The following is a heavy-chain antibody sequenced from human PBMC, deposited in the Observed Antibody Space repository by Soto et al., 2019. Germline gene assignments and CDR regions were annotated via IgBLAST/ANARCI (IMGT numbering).Heavy chain of an antibody. CDR3: ARDVGSSGSSRWFDT. CDR2: IWYEGTTK. Sequence: GGSLRLSCVASGFTLSNYGMHWVRQAPGKGLEGIALIWYEGTTKYSTDSMKGRFSISRDQSKSTLYLQVNSLRAEDTATYYCARDVGSSGSSRWFDTWGQGTLVTVSS. V-gene: IGHV3-33*01. CDR1: GFTLSNYG. D-gene: IGHD3-10*01. J-gene: IGHJ5*02.